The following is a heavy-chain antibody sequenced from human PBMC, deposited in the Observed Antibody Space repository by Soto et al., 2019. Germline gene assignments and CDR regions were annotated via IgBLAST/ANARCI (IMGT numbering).Heavy chain of an antibody. CDR3: ATDSNYDVSNSF. J-gene: IGHJ4*02. Sequence: ASVKVSCKASAGTLNKYAINWVRQAPGQGLEWVGGILPVSAPPDYAQKFQGRVSITADHSTGTLYMELSRLKSDDTAVYFCATDSNYDVSNSFWGQGTLVTVSS. CDR1: AGTLNKYA. V-gene: IGHV1-69*13. CDR2: ILPVSAPP. D-gene: IGHD3-3*01.